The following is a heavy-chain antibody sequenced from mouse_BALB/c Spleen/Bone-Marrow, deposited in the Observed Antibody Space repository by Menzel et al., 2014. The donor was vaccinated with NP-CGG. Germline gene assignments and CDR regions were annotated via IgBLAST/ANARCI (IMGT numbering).Heavy chain of an antibody. CDR3: ARYGNGLMDY. CDR1: GFNIKDTY. V-gene: IGHV14-3*02. Sequence: EVKLMESGAELVKPGASVKLSCTASGFNIKDTYMHWVKQRPEQGLEWIGRIDTANGNTKYDPKFQGKATITVDTSSNTAYLQLSSLTSEDTAVYYCARYGNGLMDYWGQGTSVTVSS. CDR2: IDTANGNT. J-gene: IGHJ4*01. D-gene: IGHD2-1*01.